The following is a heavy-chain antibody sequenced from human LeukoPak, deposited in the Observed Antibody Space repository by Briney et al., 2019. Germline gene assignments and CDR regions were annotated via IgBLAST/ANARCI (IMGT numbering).Heavy chain of an antibody. CDR1: GFTVSSNY. CDR2: IYSGGST. D-gene: IGHD3-10*01. Sequence: PGGSLRLSCAASGFTVSSNYMSWVRQAPGKGLEWVPVIYSGGSTYYADSVKGRFTISRDNSKNTLYLQMNSLRAEDTAVYYCAREGRWFGERYFDYWGQGTLVTVSS. V-gene: IGHV3-66*01. CDR3: AREGRWFGERYFDY. J-gene: IGHJ4*02.